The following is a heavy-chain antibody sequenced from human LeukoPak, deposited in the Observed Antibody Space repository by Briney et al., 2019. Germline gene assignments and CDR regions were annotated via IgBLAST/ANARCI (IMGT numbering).Heavy chain of an antibody. CDR3: ARDLAYCGGDCYPGGDY. V-gene: IGHV1-69*06. CDR1: GGTFSSYA. J-gene: IGHJ4*02. CDR2: IIPIFGTA. D-gene: IGHD2-21*02. Sequence: SVKVSCKASGGTFSSYAISWVRQAPGQELEWMGRIIPIFGTANYAQKFQGRVTITADKSTSTAYMELSSLRSEDTAVYHCARDLAYCGGDCYPGGDYWRQGTLVTVSS.